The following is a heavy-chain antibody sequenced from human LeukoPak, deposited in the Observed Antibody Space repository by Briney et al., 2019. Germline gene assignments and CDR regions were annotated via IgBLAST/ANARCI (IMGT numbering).Heavy chain of an antibody. CDR1: GFTFSSYA. V-gene: IGHV3-23*01. J-gene: IGHJ4*02. CDR3: AMAGYSDGPFDFDY. D-gene: IGHD5-18*01. CDR2: ISGSGGST. Sequence: GGSLRLSCAASGFTFSSYAMSWVRQAPGKGPEWVSAISGSGGSTYYADSVKGRFTISRDNSKNTLYLQMNSLRAEVTAVYYCAMAGYSDGPFDFDYWGQGTLVTVSS.